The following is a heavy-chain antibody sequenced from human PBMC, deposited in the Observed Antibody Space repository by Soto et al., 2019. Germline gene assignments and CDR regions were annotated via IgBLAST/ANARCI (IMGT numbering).Heavy chain of an antibody. V-gene: IGHV3-33*01. Sequence: GGSLRLSCAASGFTFSSYGMHWVRQAPGKGLEWVAVIWYDGSNKYYADSVKGRFTISRDNSKNTLYLQMNSLRAEDTAVYYCARGPYSSSWYLDYWGQGTLVTVSS. CDR2: IWYDGSNK. CDR1: GFTFSSYG. J-gene: IGHJ4*02. D-gene: IGHD6-13*01. CDR3: ARGPYSSSWYLDY.